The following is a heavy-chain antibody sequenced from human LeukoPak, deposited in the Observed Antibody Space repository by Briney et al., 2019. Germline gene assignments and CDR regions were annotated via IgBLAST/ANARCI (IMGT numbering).Heavy chain of an antibody. D-gene: IGHD4-17*01. CDR3: TRDYGDYAHFDY. CDR1: GFTFSNYA. V-gene: IGHV3-49*03. CDR2: IRSKAYGGTT. J-gene: IGHJ4*02. Sequence: GGSLRLSCAASGFTFSNYAMSWFRQAPGKGLEWVGFIRSKAYGGTTEYAASVKGRFTISRDDSKSIAYLQMNSLKTEDTAVYYCTRDYGDYAHFDYWGQGTLVTVSS.